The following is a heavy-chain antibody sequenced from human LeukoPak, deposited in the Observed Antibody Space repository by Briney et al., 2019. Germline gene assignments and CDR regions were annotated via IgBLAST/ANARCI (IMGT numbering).Heavy chain of an antibody. D-gene: IGHD4-17*01. J-gene: IGHJ6*03. CDR3: ARDPTTLTADYYYYMDV. Sequence: SVKVSCKASGGTLSSYAISWVRQAPGQGLEWMGGIIPIFGTANYAQKFQGRVTITADESTSTAYMELSSLRPEDTAVYYCARDPTTLTADYYYYMDVWGKGTTVTVSS. CDR1: GGTLSSYA. CDR2: IIPIFGTA. V-gene: IGHV1-69*13.